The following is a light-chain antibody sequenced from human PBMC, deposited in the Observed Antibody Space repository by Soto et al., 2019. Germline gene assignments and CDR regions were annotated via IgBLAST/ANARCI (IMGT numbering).Light chain of an antibody. CDR1: QSVSNTY. V-gene: IGKV3-20*01. CDR3: QQHDSSPWM. CDR2: GAS. J-gene: IGKJ1*01. Sequence: EVVLTQSPGTLSFSPGERATLSCRASQSVSNTYVAWYQHIPGQTPRLLIYGASNRATGIPDRFSGSGSGTDFTLTISRLEPEDFAVYYCQQHDSSPWMFGQGTKVDIK.